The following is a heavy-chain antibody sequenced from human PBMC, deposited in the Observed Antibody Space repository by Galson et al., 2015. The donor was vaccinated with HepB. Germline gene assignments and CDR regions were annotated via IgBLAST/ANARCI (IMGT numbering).Heavy chain of an antibody. V-gene: IGHV1-69*13. D-gene: IGHD6-13*01. CDR2: IIPIFGTA. Sequence: SVKVSCKASGGTFSSYAISWVRQAPGRGLEWMGGIIPIFGTANYAQKFQGRVTITADESTSTAYMELSSLRSEDTAVYYCAGCGIAALPRYYYYGMDVWGQGTTVTVSS. J-gene: IGHJ6*02. CDR3: AGCGIAALPRYYYYGMDV. CDR1: GGTFSSYA.